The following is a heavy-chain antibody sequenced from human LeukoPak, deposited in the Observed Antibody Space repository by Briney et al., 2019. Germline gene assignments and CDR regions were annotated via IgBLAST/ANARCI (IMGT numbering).Heavy chain of an antibody. J-gene: IGHJ4*02. CDR1: GYTFTSYG. CDR3: AREGYSSGYYYWNY. V-gene: IGHV1-18*01. Sequence: ASVKASCKASGYTFTSYGISWVRQAPGQGLEWMGWISAYNGNTNYAQKLQGRVTMTTDTSTSTAYMELRSLRSDDTAVYYCAREGYSSGYYYWNYWGQGTLVTVSS. CDR2: ISAYNGNT. D-gene: IGHD3-22*01.